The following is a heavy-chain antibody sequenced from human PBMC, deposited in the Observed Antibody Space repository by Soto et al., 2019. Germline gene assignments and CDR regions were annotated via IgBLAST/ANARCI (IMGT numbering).Heavy chain of an antibody. CDR2: IYYSGST. D-gene: IGHD3-16*01. Sequence: SETLSLTCTVSGGSISSYYWSWIRQPPGKGLEWIGYIYYSGSTNYNPSLKSRVTISVDTSKNQFSLKLSSVTAADTAVYYCARHGLTAYMAYYFDFWGQGTQVTVSS. CDR1: GGSISSYY. CDR3: ARHGLTAYMAYYFDF. V-gene: IGHV4-59*08. J-gene: IGHJ4*02.